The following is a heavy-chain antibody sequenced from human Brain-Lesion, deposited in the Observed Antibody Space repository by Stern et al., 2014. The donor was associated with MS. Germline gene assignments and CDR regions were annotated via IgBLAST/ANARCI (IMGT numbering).Heavy chain of an antibody. J-gene: IGHJ6*02. D-gene: IGHD4-23*01. Sequence: VKLVESGAEVKKPGASVKVSCKASGYTFTDYFMHWVRQAPGQGLEWLGWINPYSGDTKDAQKFQGWVTMTRDTSISTAYMELNSLRSDDTAVYYCARVPGGVFGGMDVWGQGTTVT. CDR3: ARVPGGVFGGMDV. V-gene: IGHV1-2*04. CDR1: GYTFTDYF. CDR2: INPYSGDT.